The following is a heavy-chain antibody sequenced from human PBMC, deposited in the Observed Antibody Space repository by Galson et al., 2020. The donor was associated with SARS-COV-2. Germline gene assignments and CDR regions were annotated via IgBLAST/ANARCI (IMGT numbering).Heavy chain of an antibody. CDR3: ARSRGGSYYYGMDV. CDR1: GFTFSSYA. V-gene: IGHV3-30-3*01. J-gene: IGHJ6*02. CDR2: ISYDGSNK. Sequence: GGSLRLSCAASGFTFSSYAMHWVRQAPGKGLEWVAVISYDGSNKYYADSVKGRFTISSDNSKNTLYLQMNSLRAEDTAVYYCARSRGGSYYYGMDVWGQGTTVTVSS. D-gene: IGHD1-26*01.